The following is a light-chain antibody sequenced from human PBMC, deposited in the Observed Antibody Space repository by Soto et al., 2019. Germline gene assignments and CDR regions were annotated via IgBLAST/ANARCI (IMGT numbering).Light chain of an antibody. CDR1: QSVSNSY. V-gene: IGKV3D-20*01. CDR2: DAA. CDR3: QQYCSSPWT. J-gene: IGKJ2*01. Sequence: EIVLTQSPATLSLSPGERATLSCGASQSVSNSYLAWYQQKPGLAPRLLIYDAASTATGIPDRFSGSGSGTEVTLTISRLEPEDFAVNYCQQYCSSPWTFGQGTKQDIK.